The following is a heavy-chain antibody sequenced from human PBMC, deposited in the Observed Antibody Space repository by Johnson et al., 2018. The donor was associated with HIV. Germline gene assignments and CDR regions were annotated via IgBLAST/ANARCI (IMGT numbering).Heavy chain of an antibody. CDR2: IRYDGSNK. CDR3: AKGVDYYDSSPADAFDI. V-gene: IGHV3-30*02. J-gene: IGHJ3*02. Sequence: QVQLVESGGGVVQPGGSLRLSCAASGFTFSSYGMHWVRQAPGKGLEWVAFIRYDGSNKYYADSVKGRSTISRDNSKNTLYLQMNSLRAEDTAVYYCAKGVDYYDSSPADAFDIWGQVTMVTVSS. D-gene: IGHD3-22*01. CDR1: GFTFSSYG.